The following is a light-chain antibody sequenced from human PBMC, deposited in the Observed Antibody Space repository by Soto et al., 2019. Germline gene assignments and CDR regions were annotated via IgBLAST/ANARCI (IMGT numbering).Light chain of an antibody. Sequence: QSALTQPASVSGSPGQSITISCTGTSSDVGGYNYVSWYQQHPGKAPKLIIYEVSNRPSGVSNRFSGSKSGNTASLTVSGLQAEDEAHYYCSSYTSITTVVFGGGTKLTVL. CDR1: SSDVGGYNY. J-gene: IGLJ2*01. V-gene: IGLV2-14*01. CDR2: EVS. CDR3: SSYTSITTVV.